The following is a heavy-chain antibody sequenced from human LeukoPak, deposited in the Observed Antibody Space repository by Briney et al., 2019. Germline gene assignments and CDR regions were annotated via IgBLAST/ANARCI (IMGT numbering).Heavy chain of an antibody. J-gene: IGHJ4*02. D-gene: IGHD3-10*01. V-gene: IGHV3-48*01. CDR3: ARDGWFGELSPYYFDC. CDR1: GFIFSSYS. CDR2: ISSSSSTM. Sequence: GGSLRLSCAASGFIFSSYSMNWVRQAPGKGLEWVSSISSSSSTMYYADSVKGQFTISRDNAKNSLYLQMNSLRAEDTAVYYCARDGWFGELSPYYFDCWGQGTLVTVSS.